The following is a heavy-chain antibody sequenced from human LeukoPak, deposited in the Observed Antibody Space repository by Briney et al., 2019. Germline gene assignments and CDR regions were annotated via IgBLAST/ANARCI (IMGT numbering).Heavy chain of an antibody. J-gene: IGHJ3*02. Sequence: GSVKVSCKASGYTFTSYGISWVRQAPGQGLEWMGWISAYNGNTNYAQKLQGRVTMTTDTSTSTAYMELRSLRSDDTAVYYCARDKDSSSWSDAFDIWGQGTMVTVSS. CDR2: ISAYNGNT. V-gene: IGHV1-18*04. CDR3: ARDKDSSSWSDAFDI. D-gene: IGHD6-13*01. CDR1: GYTFTSYG.